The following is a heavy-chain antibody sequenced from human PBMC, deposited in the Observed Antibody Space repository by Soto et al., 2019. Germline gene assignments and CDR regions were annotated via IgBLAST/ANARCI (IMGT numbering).Heavy chain of an antibody. CDR2: ISYDGSNK. CDR1: GFTFSSYA. CDR3: ARDRWDYYYDSSGYYGY. J-gene: IGHJ4*02. V-gene: IGHV3-30-3*01. D-gene: IGHD3-22*01. Sequence: GGSLRLSCAASGFTFSSYAMHWVRQAPGKGLEWVAVISYDGSNKYYADSVKGRFTISRDNSKNTLYLQMNSLRAEDTAVYYCARDRWDYYYDSSGYYGYWGQGTLVTVSS.